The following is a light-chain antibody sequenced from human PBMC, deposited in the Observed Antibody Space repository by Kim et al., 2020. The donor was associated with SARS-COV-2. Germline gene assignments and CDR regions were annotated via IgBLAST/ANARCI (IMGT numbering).Light chain of an antibody. Sequence: DIQMTQSPSSLSAFIGDRVTITCRSSQRITGYLHWYQQKPGKAPSLLIYAASSLQGGVPPRFSGSGSGTEFTLTISGLQPDDFATYYCQQSHTTPITFGQGTRLEIK. CDR1: QRITGY. CDR2: AAS. CDR3: QQSHTTPIT. J-gene: IGKJ5*01. V-gene: IGKV1-39*01.